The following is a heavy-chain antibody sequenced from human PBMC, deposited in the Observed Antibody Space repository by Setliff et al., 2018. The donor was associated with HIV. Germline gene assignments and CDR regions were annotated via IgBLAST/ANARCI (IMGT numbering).Heavy chain of an antibody. V-gene: IGHV1-8*02. CDR1: GYTFTSHD. CDR2: MNPKSGNS. CDR3: TKGRHLVSGEWYFER. Sequence: GGSVKVSCKASGYTFTSHDINWVRQATGQGLEWLGWMNPKSGNSGYAQKLQGRVTMTRNISMNTAYLELHSLTSEDTAVYYCTKGRHLVSGEWYFERWGQGTLVTVSS. J-gene: IGHJ4*02. D-gene: IGHD3-3*01.